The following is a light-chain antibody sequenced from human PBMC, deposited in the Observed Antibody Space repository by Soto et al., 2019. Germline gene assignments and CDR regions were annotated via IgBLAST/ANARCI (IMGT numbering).Light chain of an antibody. J-gene: IGKJ2*01. CDR1: QSVSRNY. Sequence: EIVLTQSPGTLSLSPGERATLSCRASQSVSRNYLAWYQQKPGQAPRLLIYGASSRATGIPDRFIGSGSGTDFPLTISRLEPEDFALYYCQQYGSSPRTFGQGTKLEIK. CDR3: QQYGSSPRT. CDR2: GAS. V-gene: IGKV3-20*01.